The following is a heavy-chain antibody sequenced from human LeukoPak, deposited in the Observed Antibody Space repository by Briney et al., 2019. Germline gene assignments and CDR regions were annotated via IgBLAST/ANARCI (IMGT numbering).Heavy chain of an antibody. J-gene: IGHJ4*02. CDR2: IYSSGKT. CDR1: GGSLNNYY. D-gene: IGHD3-9*01. Sequence: PSETLSLTCTVSGGSLNNYYWTWIRQPAGKGLEWIGRIYSSGKTNYNPSLKSRVTMSVDTSNNQLSLMMTSVTAADTAVFYCARTPQGDNYFDYWGQGHLVTVSS. V-gene: IGHV4-4*07. CDR3: ARTPQGDNYFDY.